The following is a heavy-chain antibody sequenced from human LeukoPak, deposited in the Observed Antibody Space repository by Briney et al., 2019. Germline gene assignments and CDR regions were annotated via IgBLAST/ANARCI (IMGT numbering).Heavy chain of an antibody. Sequence: GGSLRLSCAASGFTVSSNYMSWVRQAPGKGLEWVSVIYSGGSTYYADSVKGRFTISRDNSKNTLYLQMNSLRAEDTAVYYCARDSSGWYSPDYWGQGTLVTVSS. J-gene: IGHJ4*02. D-gene: IGHD6-19*01. CDR3: ARDSSGWYSPDY. CDR2: IYSGGST. CDR1: GFTVSSNY. V-gene: IGHV3-53*01.